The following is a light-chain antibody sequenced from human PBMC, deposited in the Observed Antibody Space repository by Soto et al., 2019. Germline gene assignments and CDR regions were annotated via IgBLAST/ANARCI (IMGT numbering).Light chain of an antibody. V-gene: IGLV2-14*01. CDR3: SSYTGSSTYV. CDR2: DVS. CDR1: SSDVGGYNY. Sequence: VLTQPASVSGSPGQSITISCTGTSSDVGGYNYVSWYQQHPGKAPKLMIYDVSNRPSGVSNRFSGSKSGNTASLTISGLQAEDESDYYCSSYTGSSTYVFGTGTKVTVL. J-gene: IGLJ1*01.